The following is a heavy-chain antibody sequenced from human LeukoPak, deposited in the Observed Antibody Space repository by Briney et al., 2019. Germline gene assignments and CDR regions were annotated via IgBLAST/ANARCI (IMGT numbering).Heavy chain of an antibody. V-gene: IGHV1-69*13. Sequence: SVKVSCKASGGIFSSYAISWVRQAPGQGLEWMGGIIPIFGTANYAQKFQGRVTITADESTSTAYMELSSLRSEDTAVYYCASCTIFGVVITYYYYYYYMDVWGKGTTVTVSS. CDR3: ASCTIFGVVITYYYYYYYMDV. J-gene: IGHJ6*03. CDR1: GGIFSSYA. D-gene: IGHD3-3*01. CDR2: IIPIFGTA.